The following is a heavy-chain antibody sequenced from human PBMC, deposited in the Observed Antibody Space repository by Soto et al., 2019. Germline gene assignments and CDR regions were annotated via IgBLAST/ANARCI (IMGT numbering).Heavy chain of an antibody. CDR2: IGSKGETYAT. CDR3: TSQDIVLVPAAILASYYYGMDV. Sequence: PGGSLRLSCAASGFTFGASALQWVRQASGKGLEWLGRIGSKGETYATAYAASVKGRFTISRDDSKSIAYLQMNSLKTEDTAVYYCTSQDIVLVPAAILASYYYGMDVWGQGTTVTVS. CDR1: GFTFGASA. J-gene: IGHJ6*02. D-gene: IGHD2-2*01. V-gene: IGHV3-73*01.